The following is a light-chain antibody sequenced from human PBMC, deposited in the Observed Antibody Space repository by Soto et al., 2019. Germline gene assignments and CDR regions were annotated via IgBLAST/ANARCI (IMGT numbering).Light chain of an antibody. CDR3: SSYTSSSTLG. J-gene: IGLJ7*01. CDR2: EVS. Sequence: QSALPQPASVSGSPGQSITISCTGTSSDVGGYNYVSWYQQHPGKAPKLMIYEVSNRPSGVSNRFSGSKSGNTASLTISGLQAEDEADYYCSSYTSSSTLGFGGGTQLTVL. CDR1: SSDVGGYNY. V-gene: IGLV2-14*01.